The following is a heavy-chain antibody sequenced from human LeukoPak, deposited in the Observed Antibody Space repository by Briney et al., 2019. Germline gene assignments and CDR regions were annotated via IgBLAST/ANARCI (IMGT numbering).Heavy chain of an antibody. V-gene: IGHV4-4*07. D-gene: IGHD3-22*01. CDR3: ANWSSSGYYFSPY. Sequence: NSSETLSLTCTVSGGSISSYYWSWLRQPAGKGLEWIGRIYTSGSTNYNPSLKSRVTMSVDTSKNQFSLKLSSVTAADTAVYYCANWSSSGYYFSPYWGQGTLVTVSS. CDR1: GGSISSYY. J-gene: IGHJ4*02. CDR2: IYTSGST.